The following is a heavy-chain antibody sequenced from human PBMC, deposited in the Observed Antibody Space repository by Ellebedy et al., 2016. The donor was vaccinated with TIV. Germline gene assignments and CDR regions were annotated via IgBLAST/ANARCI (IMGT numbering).Heavy chain of an antibody. CDR2: IYYSGNT. V-gene: IGHV4-39*01. CDR3: ASKKDYYASGSANWFDP. D-gene: IGHD3-10*01. Sequence: MPSETLSLTCAVSGGSISRTPYYWGWSRQPPGQGLEWIGSIYYSGNTYYNSSLKSRVTISLDTSKNQFSLKLSSVTAADTAVYYFASKKDYYASGSANWFDPWGQGTLVTVSS. CDR1: GGSISRTPYY. J-gene: IGHJ5*02.